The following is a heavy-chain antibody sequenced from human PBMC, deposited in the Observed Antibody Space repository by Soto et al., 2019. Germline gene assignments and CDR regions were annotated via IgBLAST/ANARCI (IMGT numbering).Heavy chain of an antibody. CDR2: IYYSGST. CDR3: ARGPGYYDFWSGLDY. Sequence: PSETLSLTYTVSDAYIRTGGYYWSWIRQPPGKGLEWIGYIYYSGSTYYNPSLKSRVTISVDTSKNQFSLKLSSVTAADTAVYYCARGPGYYDFWSGLDYWGQGTLVTVSS. J-gene: IGHJ4*02. D-gene: IGHD3-3*01. V-gene: IGHV4-30-4*01. CDR1: DAYIRTGGYY.